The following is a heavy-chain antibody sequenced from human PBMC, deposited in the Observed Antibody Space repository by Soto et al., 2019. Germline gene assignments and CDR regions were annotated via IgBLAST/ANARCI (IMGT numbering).Heavy chain of an antibody. CDR3: ARGGIAAAGTLDY. V-gene: IGHV3-21*01. J-gene: IGHJ4*02. D-gene: IGHD6-13*01. Sequence: ESGGGLVKPGGSLRLSCAASGFTFSSYSMNWVRQAPGKGLEWVSSISSSSSYIYYADSVKGRFTISRDNAKNSLYLQMNSLRAEDTAVYYCARGGIAAAGTLDYWGQGTLVTVSS. CDR1: GFTFSSYS. CDR2: ISSSSSYI.